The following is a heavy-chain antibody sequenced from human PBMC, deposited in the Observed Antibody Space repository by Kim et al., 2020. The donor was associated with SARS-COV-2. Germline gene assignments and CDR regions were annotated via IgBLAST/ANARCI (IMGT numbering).Heavy chain of an antibody. J-gene: IGHJ4*02. D-gene: IGHD6-13*01. CDR3: ASLQARIAAAGRIY. V-gene: IGHV4-59*01. Sequence: NPSLKSRVTISVDTSKNQFSLKLSSVTAADTAVYYCASLQARIAAAGRIYWGQGTLVTVSS.